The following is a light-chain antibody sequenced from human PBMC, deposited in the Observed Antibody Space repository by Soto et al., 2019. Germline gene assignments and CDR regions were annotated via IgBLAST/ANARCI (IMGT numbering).Light chain of an antibody. J-gene: IGKJ1*01. CDR1: QSVSSSS. CDR3: QQYGSSPLT. Sequence: EIVLTQSPGTLSLPPGERATLSCRASQSVSSSSLAWYQHQPGQAPRLLVYGASSRATGIPDRFSGSGSGTDFTLTISRLEPEDFALYDCQQYGSSPLTFGQGTKVDIK. V-gene: IGKV3-20*01. CDR2: GAS.